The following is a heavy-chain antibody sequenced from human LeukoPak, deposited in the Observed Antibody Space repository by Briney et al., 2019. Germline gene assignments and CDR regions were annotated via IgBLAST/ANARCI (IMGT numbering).Heavy chain of an antibody. J-gene: IGHJ4*02. CDR3: AKSGGYGLIDY. D-gene: IGHD1-26*01. Sequence: SETLSLTCTVSGASVSGSAYYWGWIRQPPGKGLEWIGNIYYSGNTYYNESLESRVTISIDTSKNQFSLKLNSVTAADTAMYYCAKSGGYGLIDYWGQGTLVTVSS. CDR1: GASVSGSAYY. V-gene: IGHV4-39*01. CDR2: IYYSGNT.